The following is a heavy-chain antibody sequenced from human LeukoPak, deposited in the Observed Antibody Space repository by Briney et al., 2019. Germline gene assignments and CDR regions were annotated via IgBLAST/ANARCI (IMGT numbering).Heavy chain of an antibody. J-gene: IGHJ4*02. V-gene: IGHV3-7*01. CDR3: ARDLPVVGAPGFDY. Sequence: GGSLRLSCAASGFTFSNYWLSWVRQPPGKGLEWLANIKQDGSERLYVDSVKDRFTISRDNAKNSLYLQMNSLRAEDTAVYYCARDLPVVGAPGFDYWGQGTLVTVSS. CDR1: GFTFSNYW. D-gene: IGHD1-26*01. CDR2: IKQDGSER.